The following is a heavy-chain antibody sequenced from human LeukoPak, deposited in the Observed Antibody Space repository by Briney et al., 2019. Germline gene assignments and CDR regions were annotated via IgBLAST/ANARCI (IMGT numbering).Heavy chain of an antibody. J-gene: IGHJ4*02. CDR3: ARGPRTNYDILTGYYIGYYFDY. Sequence: SETLSLTCAVSGGSISSYYWSWIRQPAGKGLEWIGRIYSSGSTNYNPSLKSRITMSVDTSKNQFSLKLSSVTAADTAVYYCARGPRTNYDILTGYYIGYYFDYWGQGTLVTVSS. CDR2: IYSSGST. CDR1: GGSISSYY. V-gene: IGHV4-4*07. D-gene: IGHD3-9*01.